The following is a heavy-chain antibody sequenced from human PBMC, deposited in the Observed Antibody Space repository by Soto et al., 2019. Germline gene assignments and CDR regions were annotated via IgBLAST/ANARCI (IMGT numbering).Heavy chain of an antibody. CDR1: GFTFSSYG. V-gene: IGHV3-30*18. CDR2: ISYDGSNK. Sequence: GGSLRLSCAASGFTFSSYGMHWVRQAPGKGLEWVAVISYDGSNKYYADSVKGRFTISRDNSKNTLYLQMNSLRAEDTAVYYCAKDLSSSWSWAGYYYSGMDVWGQGTTVTVPS. J-gene: IGHJ6*02. D-gene: IGHD6-13*01. CDR3: AKDLSSSWSWAGYYYSGMDV.